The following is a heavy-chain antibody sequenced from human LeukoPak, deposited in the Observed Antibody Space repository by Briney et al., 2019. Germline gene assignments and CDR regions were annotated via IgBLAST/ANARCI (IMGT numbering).Heavy chain of an antibody. J-gene: IGHJ4*02. CDR1: GFTFSDYY. CDR2: IYYSGTT. Sequence: LRLSCTASGFTFSDYYMSWIRQPPGKGLEWIGYIYYSGTTNYNPSLKSRITISVDTSKNQFSLKLSSVTAADTAVYYCARGVYIAAAQYGYWGQGTLVTVSS. CDR3: ARGVYIAAAQYGY. V-gene: IGHV4-59*01. D-gene: IGHD6-13*01.